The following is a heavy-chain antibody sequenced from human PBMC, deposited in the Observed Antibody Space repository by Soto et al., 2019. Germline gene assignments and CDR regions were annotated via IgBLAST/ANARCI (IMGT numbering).Heavy chain of an antibody. D-gene: IGHD3-16*02. CDR2: INAGSGST. J-gene: IGHJ4*02. V-gene: IGHV1-3*01. Sequence: ASVKVSCKASGYTFTSYAMHWVRQAPGQRLEWMGWINAGSGSTNYSQKFQGWVTMTRDTSASTAYMELSRLRSDDTAVYYCARERSSYYDYVWGSYRYYYLDYWGQGTLVTVSS. CDR3: ARERSSYYDYVWGSYRYYYLDY. CDR1: GYTFTSYA.